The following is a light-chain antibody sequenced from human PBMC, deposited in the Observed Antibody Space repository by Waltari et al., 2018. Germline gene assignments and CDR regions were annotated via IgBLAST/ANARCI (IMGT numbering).Light chain of an antibody. CDR3: QQYGRSPLT. CDR2: GAS. CDR1: QSVSGIY. J-gene: IGKJ4*01. Sequence: EIVLTQSPGTLSLSPGERATLSCRASQSVSGIYLAWYQQKPGQAPRLLIYGASSRATGIPDRVSGSGSGTDFTLTISRLEAEDFAVYHCQQYGRSPLTFGGGTKVEIK. V-gene: IGKV3-20*01.